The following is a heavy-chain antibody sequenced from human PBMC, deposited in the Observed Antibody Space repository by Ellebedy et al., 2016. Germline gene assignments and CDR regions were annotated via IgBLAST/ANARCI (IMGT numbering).Heavy chain of an antibody. V-gene: IGHV4-59*01. J-gene: IGHJ4*02. Sequence: SETLSLXXTVSGGSISSYYWSWIRQPPGKGLEWIGYIYYSGSTNYNPSLKSRVTISVDTSKKQFSLKLSSVTAADTAVYYCATPQYCTNGVCYAVWGQGTLVTVSS. CDR1: GGSISSYY. D-gene: IGHD2-8*01. CDR2: IYYSGST. CDR3: ATPQYCTNGVCYAV.